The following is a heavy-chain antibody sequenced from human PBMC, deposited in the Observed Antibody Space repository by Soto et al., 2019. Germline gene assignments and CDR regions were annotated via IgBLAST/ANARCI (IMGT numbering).Heavy chain of an antibody. V-gene: IGHV4-59*01. Sequence: SETMSLTCTVSGGSISSYYWSWIRQPPGKGLEWIGYIYYSGSTNYNPSLKSRVTISVDTSKNQFSLKLSSVTAADTAVYYCARGRSRSSSPFYYGMDVWGQGTTVTVSS. CDR3: ARGRSRSSSPFYYGMDV. D-gene: IGHD6-6*01. CDR1: GGSISSYY. J-gene: IGHJ6*02. CDR2: IYYSGST.